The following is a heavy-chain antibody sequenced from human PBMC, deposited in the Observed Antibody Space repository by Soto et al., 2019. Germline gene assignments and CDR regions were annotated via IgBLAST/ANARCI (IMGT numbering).Heavy chain of an antibody. J-gene: IGHJ6*03. Sequence: ASVKVSCKASGYTFTGYYMHWVRQAPGQGLEWMGWINPNSGGTNYAQKFQGWVTMTRDTSISTAYMELSRLRSDDTAVYYCARSWPRIAARPGLYYMDVWGKGTTVTVSS. D-gene: IGHD6-6*01. CDR1: GYTFTGYY. V-gene: IGHV1-2*04. CDR3: ARSWPRIAARPGLYYMDV. CDR2: INPNSGGT.